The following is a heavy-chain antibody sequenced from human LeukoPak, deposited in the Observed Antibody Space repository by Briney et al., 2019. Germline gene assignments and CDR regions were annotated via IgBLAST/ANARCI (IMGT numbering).Heavy chain of an antibody. CDR2: ISYSGST. J-gene: IGHJ5*02. V-gene: IGHV4-59*01. CDR3: ARLTGYSSESWFDP. Sequence: SETLSLTCTVSGGSISSYYWSWIRQPPGKGLEWIGDISYSGSTNYKSSLKSRVTISVDTSKNQFSLKLSSVTAADTAVYYCARLTGYSSESWFDPWGQGTLVTVSS. D-gene: IGHD3-9*01. CDR1: GGSISSYY.